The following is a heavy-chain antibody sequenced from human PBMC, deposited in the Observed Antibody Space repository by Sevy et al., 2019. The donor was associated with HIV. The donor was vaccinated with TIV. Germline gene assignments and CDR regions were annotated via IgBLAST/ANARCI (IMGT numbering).Heavy chain of an antibody. CDR3: ASGRRGYCSSTSCYTVDY. CDR2: ISYDGSNK. D-gene: IGHD2-2*02. Sequence: GGSLRLSCAASGFTVSSNYMSWVRQAPGKGLEWVAVISYDGSNKYYADSVKGRFTISRDNSKNTLYLQMNSLRAEDTAVYYCASGRRGYCSSTSCYTVDYWGQGTLVTVSS. CDR1: GFTVSSNY. V-gene: IGHV3-30*03. J-gene: IGHJ4*02.